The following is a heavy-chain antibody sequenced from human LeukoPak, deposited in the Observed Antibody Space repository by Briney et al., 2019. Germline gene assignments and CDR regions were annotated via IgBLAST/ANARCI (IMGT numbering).Heavy chain of an antibody. Sequence: SQTLSLTCTVSGGSISSGGYYWSWIRQHPGNGLEWIGYIYYSGSTYYNPSLKSRVTISVDTSKNQFSLKLSSVTAADTAVYYCARAVGSSSSVAFDYWGQGTLVTVSS. V-gene: IGHV4-31*03. CDR2: IYYSGST. CDR1: GGSISSGGYY. CDR3: ARAVGSSSSVAFDY. D-gene: IGHD6-6*01. J-gene: IGHJ4*02.